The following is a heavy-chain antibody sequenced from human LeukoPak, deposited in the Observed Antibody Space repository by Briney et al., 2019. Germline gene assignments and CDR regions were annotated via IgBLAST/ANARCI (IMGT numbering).Heavy chain of an antibody. D-gene: IGHD4-17*01. V-gene: IGHV4-31*03. J-gene: IGHJ4*02. CDR1: GGSISSGGYY. Sequence: SETLSLTCTVSGGSISSGGYYWSWIRQHPGKGLEWIGYIYYSGSTYYNPSLKGRVTISVDTSKNQFSLKLSSVTAADTAVYYCARVEKDGDYAGGRGFDYWGQGTLVTVSS. CDR3: ARVEKDGDYAGGRGFDY. CDR2: IYYSGST.